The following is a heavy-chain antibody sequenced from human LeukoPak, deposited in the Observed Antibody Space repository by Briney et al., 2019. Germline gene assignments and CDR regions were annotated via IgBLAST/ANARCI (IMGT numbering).Heavy chain of an antibody. Sequence: SETLSLTCTVSGGSISSSSYYWGWIRQPPGKGLEWIGSIYYTGSTHYNPSLKSRVSISVDTSKNQFSLKLSSVTAADTAVYYCARRGYGRNYFDYWGQGTLVTVSS. J-gene: IGHJ4*02. D-gene: IGHD5-18*01. CDR1: GGSISSSSYY. CDR3: ARRGYGRNYFDY. V-gene: IGHV4-39*01. CDR2: IYYTGST.